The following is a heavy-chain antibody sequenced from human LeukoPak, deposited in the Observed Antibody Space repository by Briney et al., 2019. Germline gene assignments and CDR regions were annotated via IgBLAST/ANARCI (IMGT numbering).Heavy chain of an antibody. J-gene: IGHJ4*02. V-gene: IGHV3-30*18. CDR1: GFTSSRYG. CDR2: ISYDGSNK. CDR3: AKAFRAAAGNFGSDY. D-gene: IGHD6-13*01. Sequence: GGSLRLSCAASGFTSSRYGMHWVRQAPGKGLAWVAVISYDGSNKDYADSVKGRFTISRDNSKNTLYLQMSSLRAEDTAVYYCAKAFRAAAGNFGSDYWGQGTLVTVSS.